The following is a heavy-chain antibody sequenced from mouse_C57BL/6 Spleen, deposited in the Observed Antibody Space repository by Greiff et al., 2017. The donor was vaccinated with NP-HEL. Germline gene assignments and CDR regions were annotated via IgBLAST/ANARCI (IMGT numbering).Heavy chain of an antibody. V-gene: IGHV1-78*01. CDR3: ARSPYDGYYAHYFDY. CDR2: IYPRDGST. D-gene: IGHD2-3*01. CDR1: GYTFTDHT. Sequence: QVQLQQSDAELVKPGASVKISCKVSGYTFTDHTIHWMKQRPEQGLEWIGYIYPRDGSTKYNQKFKGKATLTVDQSSSTAYMQLNSLTSEDSAVYYCARSPYDGYYAHYFDYWGQGTTLTVSS. J-gene: IGHJ2*01.